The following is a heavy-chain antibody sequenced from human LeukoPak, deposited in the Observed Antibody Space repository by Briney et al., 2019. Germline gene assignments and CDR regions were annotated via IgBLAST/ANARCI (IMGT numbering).Heavy chain of an antibody. CDR2: MNPNSGNT. CDR1: GYTFTSYD. D-gene: IGHD5-24*01. Sequence: ASVKVSFKASGYTFTSYDINWVRQATGQGLEWMGWMNPNSGNTGYAQKFQGRVTMTRNTSISTAYMELSSLRSEDTAVYYCARAGEDGYNYLFDYWGQGTLVTVSS. CDR3: ARAGEDGYNYLFDY. J-gene: IGHJ4*02. V-gene: IGHV1-8*01.